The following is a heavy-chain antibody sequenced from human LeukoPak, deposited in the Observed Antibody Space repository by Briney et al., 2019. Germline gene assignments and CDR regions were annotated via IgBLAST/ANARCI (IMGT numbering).Heavy chain of an antibody. Sequence: GGSLRLSCAASGFTFSSYEMNWVRQAPGKGLEWVSYISSSGSTIYYADSVKGRFTISRDNAKNSLYLQMNSLRAEDTAVYHCARGRLLGDYFDYWGQGTLVTVSS. V-gene: IGHV3-48*03. CDR1: GFTFSSYE. J-gene: IGHJ4*02. CDR2: ISSSGSTI. D-gene: IGHD3-16*01. CDR3: ARGRLLGDYFDY.